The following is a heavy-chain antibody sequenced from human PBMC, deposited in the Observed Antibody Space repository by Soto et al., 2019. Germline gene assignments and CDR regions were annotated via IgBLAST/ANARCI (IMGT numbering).Heavy chain of an antibody. CDR1: GASISSYY. J-gene: IGHJ4*02. CDR3: AITPGIEVAGPDY. V-gene: IGHV4-59*04. Sequence: TLSLTCTVSGASISSYYWSWILQPPGKGLEWSGYXXXSXRXXXNXXXXGRGTILVDTSTNRFSLSLDSVTAADTAVYYCAITPGIEVAGPDYWGQGTLVTVSS. D-gene: IGHD6-19*01. CDR2: XXXSXRX.